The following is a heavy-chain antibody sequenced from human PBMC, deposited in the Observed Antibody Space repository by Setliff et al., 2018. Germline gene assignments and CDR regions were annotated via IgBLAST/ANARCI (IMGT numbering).Heavy chain of an antibody. CDR1: GYIFTYYA. CDR3: ATQPLQWELLGFDY. Sequence: ASVKVSCKASGYIFTYYAIHWVRQAPGQRLEWMGGFDPEDGETIYAQKFQGRVTMTEDTSTDTAYMELSSLRSEDTAVYYCATQPLQWELLGFDYWGQGTLVTVSS. CDR2: FDPEDGET. J-gene: IGHJ4*02. V-gene: IGHV1-24*01. D-gene: IGHD1-26*01.